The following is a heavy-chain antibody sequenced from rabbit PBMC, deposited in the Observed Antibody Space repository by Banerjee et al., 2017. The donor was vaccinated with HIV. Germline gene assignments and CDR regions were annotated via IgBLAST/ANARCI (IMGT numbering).Heavy chain of an antibody. Sequence: QEQLVESGGGLVQPEGSLTLTCTASGFSFSSSYCMCWVRQAPGKGLEWIGCIYVGVSGSTYYASWAKGRFTISKTSSTTVTLQMTSLTAADTATYFCANAGIDYYYAFNLWGQGTLVTVS. D-gene: IGHD8-1*01. V-gene: IGHV1S45*01. CDR3: ANAGIDYYYAFNL. CDR2: IYVGVSGST. J-gene: IGHJ4*01. CDR1: GFSFSSSYC.